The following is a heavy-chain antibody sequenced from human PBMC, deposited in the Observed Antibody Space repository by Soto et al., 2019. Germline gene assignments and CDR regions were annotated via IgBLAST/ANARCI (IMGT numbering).Heavy chain of an antibody. J-gene: IGHJ3*02. V-gene: IGHV4-61*08. CDR2: IYYSGST. CDR1: GGSISSGGYY. CDR3: AREEYGSGSPDAFDI. D-gene: IGHD3-10*01. Sequence: SETLSLTCTVSGGSISSGGYYWSWIRQHPGKGLEWIGYIYYSGSTNYNPSLKSRVTISVDTSKNQFSLKLSSVTAADTAVYYCAREEYGSGSPDAFDIWGQGTMVTVSS.